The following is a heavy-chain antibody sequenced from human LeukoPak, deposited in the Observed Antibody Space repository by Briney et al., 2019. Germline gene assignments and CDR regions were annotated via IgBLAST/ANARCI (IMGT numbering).Heavy chain of an antibody. CDR1: GGSISSYY. V-gene: IGHV4-59*01. CDR3: ARDYLWLVD. J-gene: IGHJ4*02. D-gene: IGHD6-19*01. Sequence: SETLSLTCTVSGGSISSYYWSWIRQPPGRGLEWIGYIYYSGSTNYNPSLKSRVTISVDTSKNQFSLKLSSVTAADTAVYYCARDYLWLVDWGQGTLVTVSS. CDR2: IYYSGST.